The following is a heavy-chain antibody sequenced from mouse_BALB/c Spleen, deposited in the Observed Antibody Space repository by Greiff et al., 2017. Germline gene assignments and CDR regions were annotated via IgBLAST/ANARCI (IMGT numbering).Heavy chain of an antibody. CDR1: GYSFTSYY. J-gene: IGHJ3*01. Sequence: VQLQQSGPELVKPGASVKISCTASGYSFTSYYIHWVKQRPGQGLEWIGWIFPGSGNTKYNEKFKGKATLTADTSSSTAYMQLSSLTSEDSAVYFCARERDRYDEAWFAYWGQGTLVTVSA. D-gene: IGHD2-14*01. V-gene: IGHV1-66*01. CDR2: IFPGSGNT. CDR3: ARERDRYDEAWFAY.